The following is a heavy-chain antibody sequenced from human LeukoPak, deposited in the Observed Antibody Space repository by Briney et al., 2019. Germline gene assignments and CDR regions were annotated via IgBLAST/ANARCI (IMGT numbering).Heavy chain of an antibody. V-gene: IGHV3-33*01. J-gene: IGHJ4*02. CDR1: GFTFSSYG. Sequence: GSLRLSCAASGFTFSSYGMHWVRQAPGKGLEWVAVIWYDGSNKYYADSVRGRFTISRDNSKNTPYLQMNSLRAEDTAVYYCARERGRGRDSPWFDYWGQGTLVTVSS. CDR3: ARERGRGRDSPWFDY. D-gene: IGHD1-26*01. CDR2: IWYDGSNK.